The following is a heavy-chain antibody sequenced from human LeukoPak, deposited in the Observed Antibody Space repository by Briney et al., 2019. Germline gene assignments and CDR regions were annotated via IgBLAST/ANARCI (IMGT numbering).Heavy chain of an antibody. CDR2: ISHSGAIT. CDR1: GFTFSTYA. Sequence: GGSLRLSCAASGFTFSTYAMNWGRQAPGKGLEWVSVISHSGAITDYADSVKGRFTISRDNSKNTLYLQMNSLRAEDTAVYYCARSTAMAVYYYYMDVWGKGTTVTVSS. CDR3: ARSTAMAVYYYYMDV. J-gene: IGHJ6*03. V-gene: IGHV3-23*01. D-gene: IGHD5-18*01.